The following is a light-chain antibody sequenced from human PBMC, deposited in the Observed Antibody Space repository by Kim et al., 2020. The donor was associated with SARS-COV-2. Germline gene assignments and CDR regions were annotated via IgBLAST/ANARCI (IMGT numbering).Light chain of an antibody. CDR2: GRR. CDR1: SLRKYF. V-gene: IGLV3-19*01. J-gene: IGLJ2*01. Sequence: LGQTVKITCQGDSLRKYFASWYQKKPGQAPLLLIYGRRNRPSGIPDRFSASNSGDTASLTITGAQAEDEAHYYCCSHDTSASHPVLFGGGTQLTVL. CDR3: CSHDTSASHPVL.